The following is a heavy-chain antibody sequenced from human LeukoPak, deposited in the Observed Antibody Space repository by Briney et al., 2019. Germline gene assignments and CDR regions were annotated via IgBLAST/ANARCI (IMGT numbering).Heavy chain of an antibody. D-gene: IGHD3-22*01. CDR2: IYTSGST. CDR3: ARHPNYDSSGYYWYFDL. CDR1: GGSISSYY. Sequence: SETLSLTCTVSGGSISSYYWSWIRQPAGKGLEWIGRIYTSGSTNYNPSLKSRVTISVDKSKHQFSLKLSSVTAADTAVYYCARHPNYDSSGYYWYFDLWGRGTLVTVSS. J-gene: IGHJ2*01. V-gene: IGHV4-4*07.